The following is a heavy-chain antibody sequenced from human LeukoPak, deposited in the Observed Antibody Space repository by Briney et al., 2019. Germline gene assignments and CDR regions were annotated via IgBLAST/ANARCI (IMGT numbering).Heavy chain of an antibody. J-gene: IGHJ4*02. Sequence: GGSLRLSCAASGFTFSSYSMNWVRQAPGKGLEWVSSISSSSSYIYYADSVKGRFTISRDNAKNSLYLQMNSLRAEDTAVYYCARGPFGVVTGKGGDYWGQGTLVTVSS. CDR1: GFTFSSYS. D-gene: IGHD3-3*01. V-gene: IGHV3-21*01. CDR2: ISSSSSYI. CDR3: ARGPFGVVTGKGGDY.